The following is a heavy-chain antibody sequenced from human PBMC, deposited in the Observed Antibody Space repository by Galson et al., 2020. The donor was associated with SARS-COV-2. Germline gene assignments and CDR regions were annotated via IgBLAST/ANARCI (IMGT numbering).Heavy chain of an antibody. CDR2: ISGSGGST. D-gene: IGHD2-15*01. CDR3: AKGDVVSGSGPPDVDY. V-gene: IGHV3-23*01. J-gene: IGHJ4*02. CDR1: GFTFSSYA. Sequence: GGSLRLSCAASGFTFSSYAMSWVRQAPGKGLEWVSAISGSGGSTYYADSVKGRFTISRDNSKNTLYLQMNSLRAEDTAVYYCAKGDVVSGSGPPDVDYWGQGTLVTVSS.